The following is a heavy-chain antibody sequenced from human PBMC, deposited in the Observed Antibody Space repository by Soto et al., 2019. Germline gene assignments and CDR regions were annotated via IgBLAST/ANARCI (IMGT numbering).Heavy chain of an antibody. D-gene: IGHD3-3*01. CDR1: GGSISSYY. J-gene: IGHJ4*02. CDR3: ARFLFWSGYYPGFDD. V-gene: IGHV4-59*01. CDR2: IYYSGST. Sequence: SETLSLTCTVSGGSISSYYWSWIRQPPGKGLEWIGYIYYSGSTNYNPSLKSRVTISVDTSKNQFSLKLSSVTAADTAVYYCARFLFWSGYYPGFDDWAQGTLVTVSS.